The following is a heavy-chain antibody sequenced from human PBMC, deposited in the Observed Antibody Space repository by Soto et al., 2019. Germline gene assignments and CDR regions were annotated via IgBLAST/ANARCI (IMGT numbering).Heavy chain of an antibody. CDR2: IYYSGST. V-gene: IGHV4-30-4*01. CDR1: GGSISSGDYY. Sequence: PSETLSLTCTVSGGSISSGDYYWSWIRQPPGKGLEWIGYIYYSGSTYYNPSLKSRVTISVDTSKNQFSLKLSSVTAADTAVYYCARDLVYYDSSGYYYYYGMAVWGQGTAVTVSS. J-gene: IGHJ6*02. CDR3: ARDLVYYDSSGYYYYYGMAV. D-gene: IGHD3-22*01.